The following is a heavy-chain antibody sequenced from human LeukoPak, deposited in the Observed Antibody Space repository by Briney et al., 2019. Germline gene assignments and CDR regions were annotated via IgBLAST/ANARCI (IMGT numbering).Heavy chain of an antibody. CDR1: GFTFSSYW. D-gene: IGHD3-10*01. CDR3: ARVVRGVAALYDY. J-gene: IGHJ4*02. CDR2: IKQDGSEK. Sequence: GGSLRLSCAASGFTFSSYWMSWVRQAPGKGLEWVANIKQDGSEKYYVDSVKGRFTISRDNAKNPLYLQMNSLRAEDTAVYYCARVVRGVAALYDYWGQGTLVTVSS. V-gene: IGHV3-7*01.